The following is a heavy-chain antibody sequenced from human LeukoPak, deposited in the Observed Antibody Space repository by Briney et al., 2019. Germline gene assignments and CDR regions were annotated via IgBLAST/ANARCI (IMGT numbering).Heavy chain of an antibody. Sequence: GGSLRLSCAASGFTFSSYAMHWVRQAPGKGLEYVSAISSNGGSTYYANSVKGRFTISRDNSKNTLYLQMGSLRAEDMAVYYCARDGGTKGGYYFYFDYWGQETLVTVSS. CDR2: ISSNGGST. CDR1: GFTFSSYA. V-gene: IGHV3-64*01. J-gene: IGHJ4*02. CDR3: ARDGGTKGGYYFYFDY. D-gene: IGHD3-22*01.